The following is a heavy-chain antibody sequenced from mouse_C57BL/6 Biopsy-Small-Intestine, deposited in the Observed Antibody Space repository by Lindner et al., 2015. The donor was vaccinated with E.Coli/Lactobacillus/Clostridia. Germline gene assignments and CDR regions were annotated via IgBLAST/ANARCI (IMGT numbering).Heavy chain of an antibody. CDR2: IYPRAETT. CDR1: GYTYTNYY. D-gene: IGHD4-1*02. Sequence: SVKVSCKSSGYTYTNYYMHWVRQAPGLGLEWMGRIYPRAETTNYAQKFQGRLTMTRDTSTSTDFMELSSLTSEDTAVYYCARDNNNWAFDYWGQGTLVTVSS. J-gene: IGHJ4*01. CDR3: ARDNNNWAFDY. V-gene: IGHV1S22*01.